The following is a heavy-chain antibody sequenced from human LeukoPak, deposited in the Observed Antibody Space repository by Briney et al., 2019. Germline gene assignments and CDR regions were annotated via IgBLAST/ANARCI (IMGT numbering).Heavy chain of an antibody. Sequence: PSETLSLTCTVSGGSISSSSYYWGWIRQPPGKGLEWIGSIYYSGSTYYNPSLKSRVTISVDTSKNQFSLKLSSVTAADTAVYYCARGVGIAAAGNDYWGQGALVTVSS. J-gene: IGHJ4*02. CDR2: IYYSGST. D-gene: IGHD6-13*01. CDR1: GGSISSSSYY. V-gene: IGHV4-39*01. CDR3: ARGVGIAAAGNDY.